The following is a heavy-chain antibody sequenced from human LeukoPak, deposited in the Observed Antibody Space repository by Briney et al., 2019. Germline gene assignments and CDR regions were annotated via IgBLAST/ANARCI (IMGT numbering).Heavy chain of an antibody. CDR3: AKDVLLWFGELPTTFDY. V-gene: IGHV3-23*01. Sequence: GGSLRLSCAASGFTFSSYAMRWVRQAPGKGLEWVSAISGSGGSTYSADSVKGRFTISRDNSKNTLYLQMNSLRAEDTAVYYCAKDVLLWFGELPTTFDYWGQGTLVTVSS. D-gene: IGHD3-10*01. J-gene: IGHJ4*02. CDR2: ISGSGGST. CDR1: GFTFSSYA.